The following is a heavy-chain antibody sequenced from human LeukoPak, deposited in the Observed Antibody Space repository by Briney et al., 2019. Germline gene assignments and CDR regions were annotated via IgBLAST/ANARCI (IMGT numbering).Heavy chain of an antibody. D-gene: IGHD6-19*01. CDR1: GFTFSSYV. J-gene: IGHJ6*02. V-gene: IGHV3-33*01. Sequence: PGGSLRLSCAASGFTFSSYVMHWVRQAPGKGLEWVAVIWYDGSNKYYADSVKGRFTISRDNSKNTLYMQMNSLRAEDTAVYYCARDKYSSGWYYDHYGMDVWGQGTTVTVSS. CDR2: IWYDGSNK. CDR3: ARDKYSSGWYYDHYGMDV.